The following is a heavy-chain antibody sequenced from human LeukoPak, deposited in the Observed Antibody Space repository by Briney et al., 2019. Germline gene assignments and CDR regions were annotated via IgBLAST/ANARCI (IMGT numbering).Heavy chain of an antibody. J-gene: IGHJ4*02. CDR3: ARHAWRGSGYYVPFDY. V-gene: IGHV4-39*01. Sequence: SSETLSLTCTVSGGSISSSSYYWGWIRQPPGKGPEWIGSIYNTGSTHYKPSLESRVTISVDTSKNQLSLKLNSVTAADTAIYYCARHAWRGSGYYVPFDYWGLGTLVTVSS. D-gene: IGHD3-22*01. CDR2: IYNTGST. CDR1: GGSISSSSYY.